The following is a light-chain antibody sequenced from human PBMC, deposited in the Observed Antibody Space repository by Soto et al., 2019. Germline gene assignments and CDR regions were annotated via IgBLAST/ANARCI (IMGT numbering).Light chain of an antibody. CDR1: SSDVGGYNY. J-gene: IGLJ1*01. CDR2: DVT. CDR3: SSYAGTHVV. Sequence: QSALTQTPSASGSPGQSVTISCTGTSSDVGGYNYVSWYQQHPGKAPKLMIYDVTQRPSGVPDRFSGSKSGNTASLTVSGLQAEDEADYYCSSYAGTHVVFGTGTKVTVL. V-gene: IGLV2-8*01.